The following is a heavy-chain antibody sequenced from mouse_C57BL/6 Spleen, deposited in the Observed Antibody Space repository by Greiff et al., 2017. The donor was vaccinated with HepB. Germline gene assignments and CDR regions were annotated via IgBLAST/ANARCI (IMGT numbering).Heavy chain of an antibody. D-gene: IGHD2-5*01. V-gene: IGHV1-39*01. CDR3: ARSYYSNYYFDD. J-gene: IGHJ2*01. Sequence: VQLKQSGPELVKPGASVKISCKASGYSFTDYNMNWVKQSNGKSLEWIGVINPNYGTTSYNRKFKGKATLTVDQSSSTAYMQLNSLTSEDSAVYYGARSYYSNYYFDDWGQGTTLTVSS. CDR2: INPNYGTT. CDR1: GYSFTDYN.